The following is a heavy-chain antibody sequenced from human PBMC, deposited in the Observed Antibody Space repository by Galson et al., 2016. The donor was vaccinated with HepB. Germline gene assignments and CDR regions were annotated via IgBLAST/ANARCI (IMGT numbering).Heavy chain of an antibody. CDR3: AKGGGGSSSWQKYYYYYYMDV. J-gene: IGHJ6*03. CDR1: GFTVSSNY. CDR2: INSGGST. Sequence: SLRLSCAASGFTVSSNYMSWVRRAPGKGLEWVSVINSGGSTYHSDSVKGRFTISRDNSKNTLYLQMNSLRVEDTAVYYCAKGGGGSSSWQKYYYYYYMDVWGEGTTVTVSS. V-gene: IGHV3-53*01. D-gene: IGHD6-13*01.